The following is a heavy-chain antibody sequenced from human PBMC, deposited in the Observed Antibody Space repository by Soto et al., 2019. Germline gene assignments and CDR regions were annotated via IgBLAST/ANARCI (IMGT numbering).Heavy chain of an antibody. CDR3: ASRSGQLPYYFDY. CDR1: GYTFTNYG. D-gene: IGHD5-18*01. Sequence: ASVKVSCKASGYTFTNYGITWVRRAPGQGFEWMGWISVYNGNTNYAQNLQGRVTMTTDTSTSTVYMDLRTLRSDDTAVYYCASRSGQLPYYFDYWGKGTLVTVSS. V-gene: IGHV1-18*01. J-gene: IGHJ4*02. CDR2: ISVYNGNT.